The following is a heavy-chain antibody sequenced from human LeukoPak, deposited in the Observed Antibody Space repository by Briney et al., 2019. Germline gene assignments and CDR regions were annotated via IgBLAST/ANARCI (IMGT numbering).Heavy chain of an antibody. CDR1: GYTFTGYY. CDR3: ARGTMNLDS. Sequence: GASVEVSCKASGYTFTGYYIHWVRQAPGQGLEWMGWINPYSGDTAYAQKFQGKVTMTRDTSINTAYMELNRLKFDDTAVYYCARGTMNLDSWGQGTLVTVSS. J-gene: IGHJ4*02. CDR2: INPYSGDT. V-gene: IGHV1-2*02. D-gene: IGHD3-22*01.